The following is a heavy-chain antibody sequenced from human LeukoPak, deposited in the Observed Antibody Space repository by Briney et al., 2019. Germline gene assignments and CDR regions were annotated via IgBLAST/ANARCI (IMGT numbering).Heavy chain of an antibody. J-gene: IGHJ4*02. Sequence: GGSLRLSCSASGFTFSTYWMSWVRQAPGKGLEWVANMRRDGNEIYYLDSVKGRFTISRDNGKNSLYLQMNSLRAEDTAVYYCARDSGWWRFDFWGQGTLVTVSS. CDR2: MRRDGNEI. D-gene: IGHD6-13*01. V-gene: IGHV3-7*03. CDR3: ARDSGWWRFDF. CDR1: GFTFSTYW.